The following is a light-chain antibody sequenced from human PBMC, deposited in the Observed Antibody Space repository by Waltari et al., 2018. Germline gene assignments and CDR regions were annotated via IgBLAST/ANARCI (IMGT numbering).Light chain of an antibody. V-gene: IGKV3-20*01. CDR3: HQYVESPAT. CDR1: QSVSTY. CDR2: HAS. J-gene: IGKJ1*01. Sequence: EIVLTQSPGTVSLSPGDRATFSCRASQSVSTYLAWSQQKPGQAPRLLIYHASPRATGIPDRFSGSGSGTDFSLTISRLEPEDFAMYYCHQYVESPATFGQGTKVEIK.